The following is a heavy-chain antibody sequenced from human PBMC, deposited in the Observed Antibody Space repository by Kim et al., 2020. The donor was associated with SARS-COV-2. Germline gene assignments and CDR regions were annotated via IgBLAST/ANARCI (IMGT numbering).Heavy chain of an antibody. Sequence: GGSLRLSCAASGFTFSSYSMNWVRQAPGKGLEWVSSISSSSSYIYYADSVKGRFIISRDNAKNSLYLQMNSLRAEDTAVYYCAREGGSYLTDGDYWGQGTLVTVSS. D-gene: IGHD1-26*01. CDR1: GFTFSSYS. CDR3: AREGGSYLTDGDY. CDR2: ISSSSSYI. V-gene: IGHV3-21*01. J-gene: IGHJ4*02.